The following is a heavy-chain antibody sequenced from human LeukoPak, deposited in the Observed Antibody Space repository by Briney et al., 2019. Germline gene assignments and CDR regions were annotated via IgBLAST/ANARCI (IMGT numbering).Heavy chain of an antibody. CDR1: GGSISSSSYY. D-gene: IGHD3-10*01. J-gene: IGHJ3*02. CDR2: IYYSGST. CDR3: ARDGSGTPYKAAGAFDI. Sequence: SETLSLTCTVSGGSISSSSYYWGWIRQPPGKGLEWIGSIYYSGSTYYNPSLKSRVTISVDTSKNQFSLKLSSVTAADTAVYYCARDGSGTPYKAAGAFDIWGQGTMVTVSS. V-gene: IGHV4-39*07.